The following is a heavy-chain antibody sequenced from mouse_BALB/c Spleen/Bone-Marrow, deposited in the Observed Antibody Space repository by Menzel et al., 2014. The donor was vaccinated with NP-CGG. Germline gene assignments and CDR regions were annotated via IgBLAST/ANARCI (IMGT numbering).Heavy chain of an antibody. CDR2: IYPGDGDT. Sequence: VKLQESGAELVRPGSSVKISCKASGYVFSSYWMNWVKQRPGQGLEWIGQIYPGDGDTNYNGKFKGKATLTADKSSSTAYTQLSSVTSEDSAVYFCARKYGDYWGHGTTLTVSS. CDR1: GYVFSSYW. J-gene: IGHJ2*01. V-gene: IGHV1-80*01. D-gene: IGHD2-10*02. CDR3: ARKYGDY.